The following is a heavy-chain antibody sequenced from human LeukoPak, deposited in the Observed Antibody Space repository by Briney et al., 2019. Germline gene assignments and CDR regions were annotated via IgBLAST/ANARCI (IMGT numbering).Heavy chain of an antibody. Sequence: SETLSLTCNVSGGSVSSGSYYWSWIRQPPGKGLEWIGYIYYSGSTNYNPSLKSRVTISVDTSKNQFSLKLSSVTAADTAVYYCAREWAAAGTITFDYWGQGTLVTVSS. CDR2: IYYSGST. CDR1: GGSVSSGSYY. J-gene: IGHJ4*02. D-gene: IGHD6-13*01. V-gene: IGHV4-61*01. CDR3: AREWAAAGTITFDY.